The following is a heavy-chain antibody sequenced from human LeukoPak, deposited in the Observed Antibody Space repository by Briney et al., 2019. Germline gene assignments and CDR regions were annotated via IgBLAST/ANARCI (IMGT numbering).Heavy chain of an antibody. J-gene: IGHJ4*02. CDR3: ARLYYDFWSGNFDY. D-gene: IGHD3-3*01. V-gene: IGHV4-38-2*01. CDR1: GYSISSGYY. CDR2: IYHSGST. Sequence: SETLSLTCAVSGYSISSGYYWGWIRQPPGKGLEWIGSIYHSGSTYYNPSLKSRVTISVGTSKNQFSLKLRSVTAADTAVYYCARLYYDFWSGNFDYWGQGTLVTVSS.